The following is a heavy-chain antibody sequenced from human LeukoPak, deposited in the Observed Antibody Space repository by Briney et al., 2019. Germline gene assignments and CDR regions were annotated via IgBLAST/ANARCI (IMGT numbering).Heavy chain of an antibody. CDR2: IYYSGST. CDR1: GGSICSYY. D-gene: IGHD6-13*01. J-gene: IGHJ3*02. CDR3: ARDGAATIPNAFDI. V-gene: IGHV4-59*12. Sequence: SETLSLTCTVSGGSICSYYWSWIRQPPGKGLEWIGYIYYSGSTNYNPSLKSRVTISVDTSKNQFSLKLSSVTAADTAVYYCARDGAATIPNAFDIWGQGTMVTVSS.